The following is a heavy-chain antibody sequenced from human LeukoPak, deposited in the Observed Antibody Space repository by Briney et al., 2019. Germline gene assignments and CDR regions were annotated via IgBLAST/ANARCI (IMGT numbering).Heavy chain of an antibody. CDR2: ISYDGSNK. CDR3: ARVRLYCSSTSCYYFDY. Sequence: GRSLRLSCAASGFTFSSYAMHWVRQAPGKGLEWVAVISYDGSNKYYADSVKGRFTISRDNSKNTLYLQMNSLRAEDTAVYYCARVRLYCSSTSCYYFDYWGQGTLVTVSS. V-gene: IGHV3-30-3*01. J-gene: IGHJ4*02. D-gene: IGHD2-2*01. CDR1: GFTFSSYA.